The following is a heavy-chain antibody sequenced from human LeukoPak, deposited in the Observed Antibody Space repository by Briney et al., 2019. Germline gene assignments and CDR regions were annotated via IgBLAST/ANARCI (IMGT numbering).Heavy chain of an antibody. D-gene: IGHD2-15*01. CDR2: ISYDGSNK. CDR3: AKDLLPGDPYFDY. CDR1: GFTFSSYG. Sequence: GRSLRLSCAASGFTFSSYGMHWVRQAPGKGLEWVAVISYDGSNKYYADSVKRRFTSSRDNSKNTLYLQMNRLRGEDTAVYYCAKDLLPGDPYFDYWGQGTLVTVSS. J-gene: IGHJ4*02. V-gene: IGHV3-30*18.